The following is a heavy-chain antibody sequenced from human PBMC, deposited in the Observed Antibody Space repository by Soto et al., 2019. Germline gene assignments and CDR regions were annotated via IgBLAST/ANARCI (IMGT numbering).Heavy chain of an antibody. Sequence: ASVKVSCKASGYTFTSYDINWVRQATGQGLEWMGWMNPNSGNTGYAQKFQGRVTMTRNTSISTAYMELSSLRSEDTAVYYCARAPYCSGGSCYSAYYYGRDVWGQGTTVTVSS. CDR3: ARAPYCSGGSCYSAYYYGRDV. V-gene: IGHV1-8*01. CDR2: MNPNSGNT. CDR1: GYTFTSYD. D-gene: IGHD2-15*01. J-gene: IGHJ6*02.